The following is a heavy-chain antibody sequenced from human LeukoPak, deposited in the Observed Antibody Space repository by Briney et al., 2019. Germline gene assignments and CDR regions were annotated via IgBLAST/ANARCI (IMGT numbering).Heavy chain of an antibody. J-gene: IGHJ4*02. CDR2: INRDGSQK. CDR1: GFSLSGYW. Sequence: GSLRLSCAASGFSLSGYWMTWVRQAPGKGLEWVANINRDGSQKNHVDSVQGRFTISRDNAKNSLYLQMNSLTAEDTAVYYCATWPGSWYGEDYWGQGTLVTVSS. V-gene: IGHV3-7*01. CDR3: ATWPGSWYGEDY. D-gene: IGHD3-10*01.